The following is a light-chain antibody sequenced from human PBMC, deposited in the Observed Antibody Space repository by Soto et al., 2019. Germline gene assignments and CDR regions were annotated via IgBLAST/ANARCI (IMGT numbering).Light chain of an antibody. CDR1: QSVSSSY. CDR2: GAS. CDR3: QQYGSSLSIT. J-gene: IGKJ5*01. Sequence: EIVLTQSPVNLSLSPGXXAXXSXRXSQSVSSSYLAWYQQKPGQAPRLLIYGASSRATGIPDRFSGSGSGTDFTLTISRLEPEDFAVYYCQQYGSSLSITFGQGTRLEIK. V-gene: IGKV3-20*01.